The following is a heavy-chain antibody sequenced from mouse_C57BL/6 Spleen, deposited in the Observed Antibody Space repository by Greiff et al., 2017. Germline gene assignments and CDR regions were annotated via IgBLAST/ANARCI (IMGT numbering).Heavy chain of an antibody. CDR3: ARHGADYDEGAWFAY. Sequence: EVHLVESGGGLVQPGGSLKLSCAASGFTFSDYYMYWVRQTPEKRLEWVAYISNGGGSTYYPDTVKGRFTISRDNAKNTLYLQMSRLKSEDTAMYYCARHGADYDEGAWFAYWGQGTLVTVSA. D-gene: IGHD2-4*01. CDR2: ISNGGGST. V-gene: IGHV5-12*01. CDR1: GFTFSDYY. J-gene: IGHJ3*01.